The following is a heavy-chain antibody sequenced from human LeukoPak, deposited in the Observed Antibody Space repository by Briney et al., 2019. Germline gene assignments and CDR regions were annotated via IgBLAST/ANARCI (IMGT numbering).Heavy chain of an antibody. CDR3: ARRPSRYSAFDI. V-gene: IGHV1-46*01. CDR2: INPSGGST. CDR1: GYIFTSYY. D-gene: IGHD4-11*01. Sequence: GASVKVSCKASGYIFTSYYMHWVRQAPGQGLEWMGIINPSGGSTTYAQKFQGRVTMTRDTSTSTVYMELSSLRSEDTAVYYCARRPSRYSAFDIWGQGTMVTVSS. J-gene: IGHJ3*02.